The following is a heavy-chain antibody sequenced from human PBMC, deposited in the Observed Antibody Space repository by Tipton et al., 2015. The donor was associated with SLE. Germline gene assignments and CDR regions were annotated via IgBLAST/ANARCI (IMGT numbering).Heavy chain of an antibody. D-gene: IGHD3-10*01. Sequence: TLSLTCTVSGGTTNSYYWSWIRQPPGKGLEWIGYVHYSGSTYYNPSLESRVTISVDTSKNQFSLKLSSVTAADTAVYYCARTTYFYGSGSYYPYDAFDIWGQGTMVTVSP. CDR1: GGTTNSYY. CDR2: VHYSGST. CDR3: ARTTYFYGSGSYYPYDAFDI. V-gene: IGHV4-59*12. J-gene: IGHJ3*02.